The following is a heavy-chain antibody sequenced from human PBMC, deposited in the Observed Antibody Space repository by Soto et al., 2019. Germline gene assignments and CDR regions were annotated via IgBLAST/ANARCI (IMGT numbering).Heavy chain of an antibody. CDR3: ASNGDYDWNYYGMDV. CDR2: IIPIFGTA. V-gene: IGHV1-69*13. Sequence: SVKVSCKASGGTFSSYAISWVRQAPGQGLEWMGGIIPIFGTANYAQKFQGRVTITADESTSTAYMELSSLRSEDTAVYYCASNGDYDWNYYGMDVWGQGTTVTVSS. D-gene: IGHD4-17*01. CDR1: GGTFSSYA. J-gene: IGHJ6*02.